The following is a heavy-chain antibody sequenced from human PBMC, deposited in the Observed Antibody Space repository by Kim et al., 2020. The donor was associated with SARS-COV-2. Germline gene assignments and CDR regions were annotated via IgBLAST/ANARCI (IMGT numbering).Heavy chain of an antibody. D-gene: IGHD5-12*01. Sequence: SVKVSCKASGGTFSSYAISWVRQAPGQGLEWMGGIIPIFGTANYAQKFQGRVTITADESTSTAYMELSSLRSEDTAVYYCARASPGVATIEGEYGMDVWGQGTTVTVSS. CDR2: IIPIFGTA. V-gene: IGHV1-69*13. J-gene: IGHJ6*02. CDR3: ARASPGVATIEGEYGMDV. CDR1: GGTFSSYA.